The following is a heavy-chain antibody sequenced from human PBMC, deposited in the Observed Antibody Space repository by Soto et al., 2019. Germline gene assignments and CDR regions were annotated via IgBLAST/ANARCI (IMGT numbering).Heavy chain of an antibody. CDR1: GCTFTSYA. CDR2: INAGNGNT. V-gene: IGHV1-3*01. D-gene: IGHD2-21*02. J-gene: IGHJ4*02. Sequence: ASVKVSCKAPGCTFTSYAMHLFRDSPGQRLEWMGWINAGNGNTKYSQKFQGRVTITRDTSASTAYMELSSLRSEDTAVYYCARSIVVVTAADYWGQGTLVTVSS. CDR3: ARSIVVVTAADY.